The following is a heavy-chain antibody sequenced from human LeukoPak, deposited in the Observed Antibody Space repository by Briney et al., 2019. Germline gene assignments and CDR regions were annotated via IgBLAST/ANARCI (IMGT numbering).Heavy chain of an antibody. CDR1: GFTFSSYW. D-gene: IGHD3-10*01. CDR3: ARDSRTMVRGVTNY. V-gene: IGHV3-7*01. CDR2: IKQDGSEK. Sequence: GGSLRLSCAASGFTFSSYWMSWVRQAPGKGLEWVANIKQDGSEKYYVDSVKGRFTISRDNAKNSLYLQMNSLRAEDTAVYYCARDSRTMVRGVTNYWGQGTLVTVSS. J-gene: IGHJ4*02.